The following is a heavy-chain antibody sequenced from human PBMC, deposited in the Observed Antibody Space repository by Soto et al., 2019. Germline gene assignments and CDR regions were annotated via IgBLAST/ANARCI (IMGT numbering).Heavy chain of an antibody. CDR2: INHSGST. J-gene: IGHJ4*02. Sequence: QVQLQQWGAGLLKPSETLSLTCAVYGGSFSGYYWSWIRQPPGKGLEWIGEINHSGSTNYNPSLKSRVTISVDTSKNQFSLKLSSVTAADTAVYYCARERGSGWYFGYWGQGPLVTVSS. CDR1: GGSFSGYY. D-gene: IGHD6-19*01. CDR3: ARERGSGWYFGY. V-gene: IGHV4-34*01.